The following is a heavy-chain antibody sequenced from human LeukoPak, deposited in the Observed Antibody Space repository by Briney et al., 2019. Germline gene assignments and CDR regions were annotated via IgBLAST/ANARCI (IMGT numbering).Heavy chain of an antibody. D-gene: IGHD6-19*01. Sequence: SETLSLTCTVSSGSISRYYWSWVRQPAGKGLEWIGRFYASGSTNYNPSLKSRVTMSIDTSKSQFFLKLTSVTAADTAVYYCARVADRDKWLDLTGWFFDLWGRGTLVTVSS. CDR2: FYASGST. V-gene: IGHV4-4*07. J-gene: IGHJ2*01. CDR1: SGSISRYY. CDR3: ARVADRDKWLDLTGWFFDL.